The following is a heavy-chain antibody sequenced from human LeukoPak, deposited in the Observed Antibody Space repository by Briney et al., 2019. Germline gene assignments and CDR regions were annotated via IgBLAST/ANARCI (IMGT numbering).Heavy chain of an antibody. J-gene: IGHJ6*02. Sequence: ASVKVSCKASGYTFTSYGISWVRQAPGPGLEWMGWISAYNGNTNYAQKLQGRVTMTTDTSTSTAYMELRSLRSDDTAVYYCASPTVTTSHYYGMDVWGQGTTVTVSS. D-gene: IGHD4-11*01. CDR2: ISAYNGNT. CDR3: ASPTVTTSHYYGMDV. CDR1: GYTFTSYG. V-gene: IGHV1-18*01.